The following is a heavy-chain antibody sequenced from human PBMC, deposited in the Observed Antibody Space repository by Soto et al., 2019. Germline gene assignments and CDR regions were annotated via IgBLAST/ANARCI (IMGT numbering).Heavy chain of an antibody. D-gene: IGHD3-22*01. V-gene: IGHV4-59*01. CDR1: GGSISSYY. J-gene: IGHJ6*02. CDR2: IYYSGST. CDR3: ARGWGYYDSSGYRDYYYGMDV. Sequence: PSETLSLTCTVSGGSISSYYWSWIRQPPGKGLEWIGYIYYSGSTNYNPPLKSRVTISVDTSKNQFSLKLSSVTAADTAVYYCARGWGYYDSSGYRDYYYGMDVWGQGTTVTVSS.